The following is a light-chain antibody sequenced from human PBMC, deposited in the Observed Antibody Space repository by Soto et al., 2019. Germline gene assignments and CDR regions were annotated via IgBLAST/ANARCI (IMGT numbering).Light chain of an antibody. CDR3: AAWDDSLSGVV. V-gene: IGLV1-47*01. Sequence: QSVLTQPPSASGTPGQRVTISCSGSSSNIGSNYVYWYQQLPGTVPQLLIYRNNERPSGVPDRFSGSKSGTSASLAISGLRSEDEADYYCAAWDDSLSGVVFGGGTKADRP. J-gene: IGLJ2*01. CDR2: RNN. CDR1: SSNIGSNY.